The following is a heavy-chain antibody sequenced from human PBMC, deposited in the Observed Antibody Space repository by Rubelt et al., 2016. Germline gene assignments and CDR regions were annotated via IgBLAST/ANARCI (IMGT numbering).Heavy chain of an antibody. V-gene: IGHV4-34*01. CDR2: INHSGST. D-gene: IGHD1-7*01. J-gene: IGHJ4*02. Sequence: KPSETLSLTCTVSGGSISSYYWGWIRQPPGKGLEWIGEINHSGSTNYNPSLKSRVTISVDTSKNQFSLKLSSVTAADTAVYYCARGGITGTRGDFDYWGQGTLVTVSS. CDR3: ARGGITGTRGDFDY. CDR1: GGSISSYY.